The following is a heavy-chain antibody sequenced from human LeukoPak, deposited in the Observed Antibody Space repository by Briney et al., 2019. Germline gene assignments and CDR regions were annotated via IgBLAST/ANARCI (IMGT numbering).Heavy chain of an antibody. CDR3: ASLLDTLNYDFWSGYLDY. CDR1: GGSFSGYY. CDR2: INHSGST. V-gene: IGHV4-34*01. Sequence: SETLSLTCDVYGGSFSGYYWSWIRQPPGKGLEWIGEINHSGSTNYNPSLKSRVTISVDTSKNQFSLRLSSVTAADTAVYYCASLLDTLNYDFWSGYLDYWGQGTLVTVSS. D-gene: IGHD3-3*01. J-gene: IGHJ4*02.